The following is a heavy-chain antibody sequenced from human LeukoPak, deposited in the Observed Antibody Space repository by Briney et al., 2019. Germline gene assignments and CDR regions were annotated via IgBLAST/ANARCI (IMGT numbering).Heavy chain of an antibody. CDR1: GYTLTELS. V-gene: IGHV1-24*01. Sequence: ASVTVSFKVSGYTLTELSMHWVRQAPGKGLEWMGGFDPEDGETINAQKFQGRVTMTEDTSTDTAYMELSSLRSEDTAVYYCATDGDRYGYELDYWGQGTLVTVSS. CDR3: ATDGDRYGYELDY. CDR2: FDPEDGET. D-gene: IGHD5-18*01. J-gene: IGHJ4*02.